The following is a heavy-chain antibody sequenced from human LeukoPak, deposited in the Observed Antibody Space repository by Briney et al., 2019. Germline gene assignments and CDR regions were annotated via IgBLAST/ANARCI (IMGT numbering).Heavy chain of an antibody. CDR3: ARDGGCSSTSCYSRFNWFDP. J-gene: IGHJ5*02. CDR2: ISSSSSTI. Sequence: AGGSLRLSCAASGFTFSSYSMNWVRQAPGKGLEWVSYISSSSSTIYYADSVEGRFTISRDNAKNLLYLQMNSLRAEDTAVYYCARDGGCSSTSCYSRFNWFDPWGQGTLVTVSS. D-gene: IGHD2-2*01. CDR1: GFTFSSYS. V-gene: IGHV3-48*01.